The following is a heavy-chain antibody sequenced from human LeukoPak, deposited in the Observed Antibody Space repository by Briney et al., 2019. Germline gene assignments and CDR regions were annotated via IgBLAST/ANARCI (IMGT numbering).Heavy chain of an antibody. CDR2: IIPNLDIE. V-gene: IGHV1-69*02. CDR3: PSWYINEGFGNYYYYYGMDV. D-gene: IGHD1-14*01. CDR1: GGTFISYS. J-gene: IGHJ6*02. Sequence: AAVTVTCKASGGTFISYSIIWLRQAPPKGLDWMGRIIPNLDIETYAQRLEGRVPITAHKSTTTAYRALSSLSSEETSVYCCPSWYINEGFGNYYYYYGMDVWGQGTTVTVSS.